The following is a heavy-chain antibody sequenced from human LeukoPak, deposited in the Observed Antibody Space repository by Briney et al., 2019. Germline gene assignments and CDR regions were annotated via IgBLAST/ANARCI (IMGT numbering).Heavy chain of an antibody. CDR3: ANGYTSSGRPRYY. D-gene: IGHD6-19*01. J-gene: IGHJ4*02. V-gene: IGHV3-23*01. CDR2: ISGSGGST. Sequence: GGSLRLSCAASGFTFSSYAMSWVRQAPGKGLEWVSAISGSGGSTYYADSVKGRFTISRDNSKNTLYLQMNSLRAEDTAVYYCANGYTSSGRPRYYWGQGTLVTVSS. CDR1: GFTFSSYA.